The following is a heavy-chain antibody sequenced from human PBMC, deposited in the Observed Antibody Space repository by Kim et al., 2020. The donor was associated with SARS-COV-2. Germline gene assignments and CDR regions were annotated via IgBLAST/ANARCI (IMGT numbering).Heavy chain of an antibody. V-gene: IGHV4-59*01. Sequence: SETLSLTCTVSGGSISSYYWSWIRQPPGKGLEWIGYIYYSGSTNYNPSLKSRVTISVDTSKNQFSLKLSSVTAADTAVYYCARVWTAGSDVDYWGQGTLVTVSS. CDR1: GGSISSYY. CDR3: ARVWTAGSDVDY. D-gene: IGHD6-13*01. J-gene: IGHJ4*02. CDR2: IYYSGST.